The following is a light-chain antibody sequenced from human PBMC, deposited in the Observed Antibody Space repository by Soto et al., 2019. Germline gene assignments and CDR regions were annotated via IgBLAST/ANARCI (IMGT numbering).Light chain of an antibody. CDR1: QGVSSY. CDR2: DAS. V-gene: IGKV3-11*01. CDR3: QQRSNWHQT. J-gene: IGKJ1*01. Sequence: IVFTHPPATLSSSLGGTATLSWSASQGVSSYLAWYQQKPGQAPRLLIYDASNRATGIPARFSGSGSGTDFTLTISSLEPEDFAVYYCQQRSNWHQTFGQGTKVDIK.